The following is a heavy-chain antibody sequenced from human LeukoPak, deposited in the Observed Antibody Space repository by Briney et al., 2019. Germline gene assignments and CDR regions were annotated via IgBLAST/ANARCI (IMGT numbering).Heavy chain of an antibody. V-gene: IGHV3-43D*03. CDR2: ISWDGGST. CDR3: AKDMAAYYYASGNIDY. D-gene: IGHD3-10*01. Sequence: GGSLRLSCAASGFTFDVYVMHSVCQAPGKGLEWVSLISWDGGSTYYADSVKGRFTISRDNSKNSLYLQMNSLRAEDTALYYCAKDMAAYYYASGNIDYWGQGTLVTVSS. J-gene: IGHJ4*02. CDR1: GFTFDVYV.